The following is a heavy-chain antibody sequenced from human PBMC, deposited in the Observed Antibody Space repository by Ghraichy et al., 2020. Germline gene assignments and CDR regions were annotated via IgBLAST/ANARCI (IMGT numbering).Heavy chain of an antibody. Sequence: SETLSLTCTVSGGSISSGGYYWGWVRQLPGKGLEWIAYIFYSGNTYYNPSLRSRVTMSVDTSKNKFSLKLSSVTAADTAVYYCARVQGYCSSARCYQKGPEFDPWGQGTLVTVSS. CDR1: GGSISSGGYY. CDR2: IFYSGNT. CDR3: ARVQGYCSSARCYQKGPEFDP. J-gene: IGHJ5*02. D-gene: IGHD2-2*01. V-gene: IGHV4-31*03.